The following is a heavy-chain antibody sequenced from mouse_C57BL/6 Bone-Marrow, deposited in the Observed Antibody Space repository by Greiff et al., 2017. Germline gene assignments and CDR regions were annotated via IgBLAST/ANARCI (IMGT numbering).Heavy chain of an antibody. CDR1: GFTFSSYG. CDR2: ISSGGSYT. D-gene: IGHD1-1*01. CDR3: ARHRTTVVATLYYFDY. Sequence: EVQLVESGGDLVKPGGSLKLSCAASGFTFSSYGMSWVRQTPDKRLEWVATISSGGSYTYYPDSVKGRFTISRDNAKNTLYLQMSSLKSEDTAMYYCARHRTTVVATLYYFDYWGQGTTLTVSS. V-gene: IGHV5-6*01. J-gene: IGHJ2*01.